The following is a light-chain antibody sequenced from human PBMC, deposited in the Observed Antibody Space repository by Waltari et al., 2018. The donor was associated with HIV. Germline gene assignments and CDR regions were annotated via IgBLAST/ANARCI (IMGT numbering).Light chain of an antibody. J-gene: IGLJ2*01. CDR1: ISDIGSYNL. CDR2: EVS. Sequence: QSALTQPASVSGSPGQSITISCTGTISDIGSYNLVSWYQQYPGRAPKLIIYEVSKRPSGVSDRFSGSKSGNRASLTVAGLKVGDEADYYCCSYAGGRVFVLFGGGTRLTV. V-gene: IGLV2-23*02. CDR3: CSYAGGRVFVL.